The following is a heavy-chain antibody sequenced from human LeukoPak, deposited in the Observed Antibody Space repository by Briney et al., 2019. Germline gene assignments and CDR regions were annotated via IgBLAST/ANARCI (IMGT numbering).Heavy chain of an antibody. CDR3: ARTLAAATQDYYYGMDV. Sequence: GESLKISRKGSGYSFTSYWIGWVRQMPGKGLEWMGIIYPGDSDTRYSPSFQGQVTISADKSISTAYLQWSSLKASDTAMYYCARTLAAATQDYYYGMDVWGQGTTVTVSS. V-gene: IGHV5-51*01. J-gene: IGHJ6*02. D-gene: IGHD6-13*01. CDR2: IYPGDSDT. CDR1: GYSFTSYW.